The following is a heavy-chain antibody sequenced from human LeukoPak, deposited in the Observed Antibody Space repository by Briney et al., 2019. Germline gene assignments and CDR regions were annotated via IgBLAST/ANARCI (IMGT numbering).Heavy chain of an antibody. V-gene: IGHV5-51*01. D-gene: IGHD2-21*01. Sequence: GESLKISCKGSGYSFTSYWIGWVRQMPGKGLEWMGLIYPADSDTKYSPSFQGQVTISADKSIRTAYLQWSSLKASDTAVYYCARHPPYCGGKCYYFDYWGQGTRVTVSS. CDR3: ARHPPYCGGKCYYFDY. CDR2: IYPADSDT. CDR1: GYSFTSYW. J-gene: IGHJ4*02.